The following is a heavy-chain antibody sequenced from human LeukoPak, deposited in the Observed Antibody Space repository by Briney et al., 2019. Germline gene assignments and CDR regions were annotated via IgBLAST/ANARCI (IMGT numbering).Heavy chain of an antibody. D-gene: IGHD3-22*01. CDR1: GFTFGSYW. CDR3: ARAWGLYYYDSSGPYYFDY. J-gene: IGHJ4*02. Sequence: PGGSLTLSCAASGFTFGSYWMSWVRQAPGKGLEWVANIKQDGSEKYYVDSVKGRFTISRDNAKNSLYLQMNSLRAEDTAVYYCARAWGLYYYDSSGPYYFDYWGQGTLVTVSS. CDR2: IKQDGSEK. V-gene: IGHV3-7*01.